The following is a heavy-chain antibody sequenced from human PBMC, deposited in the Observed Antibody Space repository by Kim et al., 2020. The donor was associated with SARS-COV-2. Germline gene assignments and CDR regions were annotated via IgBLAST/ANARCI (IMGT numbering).Heavy chain of an antibody. CDR3: AAGPVGATSYYYYMDV. V-gene: IGHV1-24*01. Sequence: ASVKVSCKVSGYTLTELSMHWVRQAPGKGLEWMGSFDPEDGETIYAQKFQGRVTMTEDTSTDTAYMELSSLRSEDTAVYYCAAGPVGATSYYYYMDVWGKGTTVTVSS. J-gene: IGHJ6*03. D-gene: IGHD1-26*01. CDR2: FDPEDGET. CDR1: GYTLTELS.